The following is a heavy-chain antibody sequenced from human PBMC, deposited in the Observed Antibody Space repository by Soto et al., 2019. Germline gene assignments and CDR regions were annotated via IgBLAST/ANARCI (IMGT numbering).Heavy chain of an antibody. V-gene: IGHV4-4*02. Sequence: QVQLQESGPGLVKPSGTLSLTCAVSGGSISSSNCWSWVRQPPGKGLEWIGEIYHSGSTNYNPSLKRRVTISVDKSKNQFSLKLTSVAAADPAVYYCARELVAARIFDYWGQGTLVTVSS. J-gene: IGHJ4*02. CDR2: IYHSGST. D-gene: IGHD6-6*01. CDR1: GGSISSSNC. CDR3: ARELVAARIFDY.